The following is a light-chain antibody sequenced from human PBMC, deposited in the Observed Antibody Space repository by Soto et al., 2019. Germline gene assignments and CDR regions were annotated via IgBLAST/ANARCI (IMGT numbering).Light chain of an antibody. CDR1: SGHSSYA. CDR3: QTWGTGSHVV. CDR2: LDSDGSH. J-gene: IGLJ2*01. V-gene: IGLV4-69*01. Sequence: QSVLTQSPSASASLGASVKLTCTLSSGHSSYAIAWHQQQPEKGPRYLMKLDSDGSHTKGDAIPDRFSGSSSGAERYLTISSLQSEYEADYYCQTWGTGSHVVFGGGTKLTVL.